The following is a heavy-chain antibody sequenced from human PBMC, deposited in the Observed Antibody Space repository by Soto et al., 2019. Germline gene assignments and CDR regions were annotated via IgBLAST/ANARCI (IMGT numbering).Heavy chain of an antibody. CDR1: GFTVSSNF. J-gene: IGHJ4*02. D-gene: IGHD7-27*01. Sequence: PGGSLRLSCAASGFTVSSNFMTWVRQAPGKGLEWVPLISSGGTTYYADSVKGRFTISRHNSENMLYLQMNSLKADDTAIYYCTRDGPDTGDLFRYWGQGTLVTVSS. CDR3: TRDGPDTGDLFRY. V-gene: IGHV3-53*04. CDR2: ISSGGTT.